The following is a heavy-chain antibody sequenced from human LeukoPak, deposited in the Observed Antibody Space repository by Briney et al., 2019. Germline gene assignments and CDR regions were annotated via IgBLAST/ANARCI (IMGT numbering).Heavy chain of an antibody. D-gene: IGHD3-9*01. CDR1: GGSFSGYY. J-gene: IGHJ4*02. CDR3: ARGLLVTYYDILTGCPLDY. Sequence: PSETLSLTCAVYGGSFSGYYWSWIRQPPGKGLEWIGEINHSGSTNYNPSLKSRVTISVDTSKNQFSLKLSSVTAADTAVYYCARGLLVTYYDILTGCPLDYWGQGTQVTVSS. CDR2: INHSGST. V-gene: IGHV4-34*01.